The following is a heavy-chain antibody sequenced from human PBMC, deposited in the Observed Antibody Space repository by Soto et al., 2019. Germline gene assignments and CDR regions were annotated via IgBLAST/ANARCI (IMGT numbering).Heavy chain of an antibody. CDR2: ISYDGSNK. J-gene: IGHJ4*02. CDR1: GFTFSSYA. CDR3: ARAQRGITIFGVVIEMWGEFDY. V-gene: IGHV3-30-3*01. Sequence: ESGGGVVQPGRSLRLSCAASGFTFSSYAMHWVRQAPGKGLEWVAVISYDGSNKYYADSVKGRFTISRDNSKNTLYLQMNSLRAEDTAVYYCARAQRGITIFGVVIEMWGEFDYWGQGTLVTVSS. D-gene: IGHD3-3*01.